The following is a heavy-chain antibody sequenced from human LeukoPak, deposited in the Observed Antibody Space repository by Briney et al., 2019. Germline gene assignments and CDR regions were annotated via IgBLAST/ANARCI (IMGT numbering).Heavy chain of an antibody. V-gene: IGHV1-8*01. CDR1: GYTFTSYD. Sequence: ASVKVSCKASGYTFTSYDINWVRQATGQGLEWMGWMNPNSGNTGYAQKFQGRVTMTRNTSISTAYMELSSLRSEDTAVYYCARGSLGSPYYYYGMDVWGQGTTVTVSS. J-gene: IGHJ6*02. CDR2: MNPNSGNT. CDR3: ARGSLGSPYYYYGMDV. D-gene: IGHD1-26*01.